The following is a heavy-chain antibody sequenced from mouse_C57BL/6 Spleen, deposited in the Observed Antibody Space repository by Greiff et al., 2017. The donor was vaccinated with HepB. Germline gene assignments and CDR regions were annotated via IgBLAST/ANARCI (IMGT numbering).Heavy chain of an antibody. CDR3: ARDGSRGTVGARGDWYFDV. CDR2: ISSGSSTI. J-gene: IGHJ1*03. V-gene: IGHV5-17*03. D-gene: IGHD1-1*01. CDR1: GFTFSDYD. Sequence: EVQVVESGRGLVKPGGSLKLSCAASGFTFSDYDMHWVRQTPEKGLEWVAYISSGSSTIYYADTVQGRFTISRDNARNTLFLQMSHLKSEDTAMYYCARDGSRGTVGARGDWYFDVGGTGTTVTVSS.